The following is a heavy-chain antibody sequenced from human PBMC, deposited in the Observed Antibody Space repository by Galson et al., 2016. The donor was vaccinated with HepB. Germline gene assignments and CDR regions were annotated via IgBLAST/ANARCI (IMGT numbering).Heavy chain of an antibody. J-gene: IGHJ4*02. Sequence: SLRLSCAASGFTFRRHGMHWVRQAPGKGLEWMAAIWFDGSNKYYAVSVKGRFTISRDNSENALYLQMESLRAEDTAVYYCARVGDLGGDYFDYWGRGTLVTVSS. CDR2: IWFDGSNK. CDR3: ARVGDLGGDYFDY. V-gene: IGHV3-33*01. D-gene: IGHD2-21*01. CDR1: GFTFRRHG.